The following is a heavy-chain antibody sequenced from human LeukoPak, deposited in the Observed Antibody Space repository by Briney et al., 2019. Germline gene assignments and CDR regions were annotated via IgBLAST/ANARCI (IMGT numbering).Heavy chain of an antibody. Sequence: PGGSLRPSCAASGFTFSDYYMSWIRQAPGKGLEWVSYISSSGSTIYYADSVKGRFTISRDNAKNSLYLQMNSLRAEDTAVYYCASADGQQLAPFDYWGQGTLVTVSS. V-gene: IGHV3-11*04. CDR1: GFTFSDYY. J-gene: IGHJ4*02. D-gene: IGHD6-13*01. CDR3: ASADGQQLAPFDY. CDR2: ISSSGSTI.